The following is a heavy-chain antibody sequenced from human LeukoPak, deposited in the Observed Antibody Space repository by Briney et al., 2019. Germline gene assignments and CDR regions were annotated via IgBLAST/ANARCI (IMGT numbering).Heavy chain of an antibody. Sequence: GGSLRLSCAASGFTISSNYRSWVRQAPGKGLEWVSDVYSGESTYYTDSVKGRVTISREKSKNTISLQMNSLRAEDTAVYYCARTIVGATYYFDYWGQGTLVTVSS. D-gene: IGHD1-26*01. CDR3: ARTIVGATYYFDY. J-gene: IGHJ4*02. CDR1: GFTISSNY. V-gene: IGHV3-53*01. CDR2: VYSGEST.